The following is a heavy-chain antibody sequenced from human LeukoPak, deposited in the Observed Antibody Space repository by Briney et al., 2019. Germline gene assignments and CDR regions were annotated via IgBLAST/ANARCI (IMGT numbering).Heavy chain of an antibody. V-gene: IGHV4-39*07. CDR3: ARGYSSGWYKDY. J-gene: IGHJ4*02. Sequence: PSETLSLTCTVSGGSISSSSYCWGWIRQPPGKGLEWIGSIYYSGSTYYNPSLKSRVTISVDTSKNQFSLKLSSVTAADTAVYYCARGYSSGWYKDYWGQGTLVTVSS. CDR2: IYYSGST. CDR1: GGSISSSSYC. D-gene: IGHD6-19*01.